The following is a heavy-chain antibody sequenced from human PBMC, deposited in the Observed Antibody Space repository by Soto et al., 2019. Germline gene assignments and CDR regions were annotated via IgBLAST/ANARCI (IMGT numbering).Heavy chain of an antibody. CDR2: IYYSGST. CDR1: GGSISSGGYY. D-gene: IGHD5-12*01. CDR3: ARGVRGWLQPHRNWFDP. Sequence: SETLSLTCTVSGGSISSGGYYWSWIRQHPGKGLEWIGYIYYSGSTYYNPSLKSRVTISVDTSKNQFSLKLSSVTAADTAVYYCARGVRGWLQPHRNWFDPWGQGTLVTVSS. V-gene: IGHV4-31*03. J-gene: IGHJ5*02.